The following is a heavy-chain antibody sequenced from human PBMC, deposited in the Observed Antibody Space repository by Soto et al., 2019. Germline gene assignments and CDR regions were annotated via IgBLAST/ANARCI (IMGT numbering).Heavy chain of an antibody. CDR3: ARDRCSSTSCYRSANFYYYYMDV. CDR1: GFTFSNYA. Sequence: GGSLRLSCAASGFTFSNYAMSWVRQAPGKGLEWVAVIWYDGSNKYYADSVKGRFTISRDNSKNTLYLQMNSLRAEDTAVYYCARDRCSSTSCYRSANFYYYYMDVWGKGTTVTVSS. V-gene: IGHV3-33*08. D-gene: IGHD2-2*01. CDR2: IWYDGSNK. J-gene: IGHJ6*03.